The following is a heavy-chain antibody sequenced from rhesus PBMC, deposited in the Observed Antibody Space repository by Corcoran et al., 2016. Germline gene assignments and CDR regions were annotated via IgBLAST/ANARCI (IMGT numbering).Heavy chain of an antibody. V-gene: IGHV3S5*01. CDR3: AKDLYSSWSGLDS. D-gene: IGHD6-13*01. CDR1: GFTFSSYG. CDR2: IKIVVGST. J-gene: IGHJ6*01. Sequence: EVQLVESGGGLVQPGGSLKLSCAASGFTFSSYGMSWVRHAPGKGLEWVSAIKIVVGSTYYADSVKGRVTISRDKSKNTLSLQMNSLRAEDTAVYYCAKDLYSSWSGLDSWGQGVVVTVSS.